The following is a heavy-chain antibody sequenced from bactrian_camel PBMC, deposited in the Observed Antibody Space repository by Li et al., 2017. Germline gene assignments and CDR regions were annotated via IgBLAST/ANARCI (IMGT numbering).Heavy chain of an antibody. J-gene: IGHJ4*01. Sequence: HVQLVESGGGSVQAGGSLRLSCTASGYTDDGHCMGWFRQVPGKQREKVALIGSDRATHYSESVKGRFTISKDSAKNTVYLHINNLKSEDTAMFYCAADGPDPTPSGSCPRNDFLYWGQGTQVTV. D-gene: IGHD2*01. CDR2: IGSDRAT. V-gene: IGHV3S53*01. CDR1: GYTDDGHC. CDR3: AADGPDPTPSGSCPRNDFLY.